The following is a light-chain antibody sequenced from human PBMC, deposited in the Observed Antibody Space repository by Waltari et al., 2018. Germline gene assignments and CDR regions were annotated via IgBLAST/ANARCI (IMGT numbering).Light chain of an antibody. CDR2: DAS. J-gene: IGKJ1*01. Sequence: EIVLTQSPGTLSLSPGERATLSCRASQSVSRYLAWYQQKPGQAPRLLIYDASTRATGIPDRFSGSGSGTDFSLTISRLEPEDVAVYYCQKDGTLPATFGQGTKVEIK. V-gene: IGKV3-20*01. CDR1: QSVSRY. CDR3: QKDGTLPAT.